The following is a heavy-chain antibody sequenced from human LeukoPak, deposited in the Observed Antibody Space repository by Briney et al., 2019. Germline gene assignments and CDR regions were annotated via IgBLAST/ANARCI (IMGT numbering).Heavy chain of an antibody. CDR2: IYTTGST. CDR1: DASISSYS. D-gene: IGHD5-18*01. CDR3: ARGVQLWPYYFDH. J-gene: IGHJ4*02. V-gene: IGHV4-4*07. Sequence: SETLSLTCTVSDASISSYSWSWIRQPAGKGLEWIGHIYTTGSTNYNPSLKSRVTMSVDTSKNQFSLRLSSVTAADTAVYYCARGVQLWPYYFDHWGQGTLVTVSS.